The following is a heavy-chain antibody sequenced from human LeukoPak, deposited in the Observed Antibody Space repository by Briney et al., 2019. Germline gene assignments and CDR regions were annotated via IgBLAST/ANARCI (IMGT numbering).Heavy chain of an antibody. V-gene: IGHV4-59*01. J-gene: IGHJ3*02. CDR1: GGSISSYY. Sequence: PSETLSLTCTVSGGSISSYYWSWIRQPPGKGLEWIGYIYYSGSTNYNPSLKSRVTISVDTSKNQFSLKLSSVTAADTAVYYCARDLGSGNPRDAFDIWGQGTMVTVSS. CDR2: IYYSGST. D-gene: IGHD1-26*01. CDR3: ARDLGSGNPRDAFDI.